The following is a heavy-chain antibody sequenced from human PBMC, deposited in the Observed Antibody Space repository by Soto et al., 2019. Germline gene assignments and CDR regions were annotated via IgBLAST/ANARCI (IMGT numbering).Heavy chain of an antibody. V-gene: IGHV1-2*02. CDR1: GYTFTAYY. CDR2: INPRFGDT. J-gene: IGHJ6*02. Sequence: QVQLVQSGAELKEPGDSVRVSCEASGYTFTAYYIHWVRQAPGQGLEWMGWINPRFGDTSYAQDFQGRVSMTRDTALRTGYMEASRLASDDPAIYYCAGNNDYYYGPGSGNGHGFWGQGTTVTVFS. CDR3: AGNNDYYYGPGSGNGHGF. D-gene: IGHD3-10*01.